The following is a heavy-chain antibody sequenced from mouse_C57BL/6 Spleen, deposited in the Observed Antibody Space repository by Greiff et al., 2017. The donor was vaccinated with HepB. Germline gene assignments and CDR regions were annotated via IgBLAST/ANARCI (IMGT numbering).Heavy chain of an antibody. CDR1: GFSLTSYA. J-gene: IGHJ2*01. CDR2: IWTGGGT. CDR3: ARNYYYGSSYSNYFDY. Sequence: VQLQQSGPGLVAPSQSLSITCTVSGFSLTSYAISWVRQPPGKGLEWLGVIWTGGGTNYKSALKSRLSISKDNSKSQVFLKMNSLQTDDTARYYCARNYYYGSSYSNYFDYWGQGTTLTVSS. V-gene: IGHV2-9-1*01. D-gene: IGHD1-1*01.